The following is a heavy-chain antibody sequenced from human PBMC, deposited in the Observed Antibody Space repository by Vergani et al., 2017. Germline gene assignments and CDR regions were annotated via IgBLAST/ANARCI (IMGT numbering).Heavy chain of an antibody. Sequence: EVQLVESGGGLVQPGGSLRLSCAASGFTFSDHYMDWVRQAPGKGLEWVGRTRNKANSYTTEYAASVKGRFTISSDDSKNSLYLQMNSLKTEDTAVYYCASGRAPNAFDIWGQGTMVTVSS. CDR1: GFTFSDHY. CDR2: TRNKANSYTT. V-gene: IGHV3-72*01. CDR3: ASGRAPNAFDI. J-gene: IGHJ3*02.